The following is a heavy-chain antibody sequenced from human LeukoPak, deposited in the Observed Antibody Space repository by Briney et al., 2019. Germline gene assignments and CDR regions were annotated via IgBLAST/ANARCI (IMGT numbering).Heavy chain of an antibody. J-gene: IGHJ5*02. CDR1: GRSISSYY. Sequence: SETLSLTCTVSGRSISSYYWSWIRQPPGKGLEWIGYIYTSGSTNYNPSLKSRVTISVDTSKNQFSLKLSSVTAADTAVYYCASSGYYGYWFDPWGQGTLVTVSS. V-gene: IGHV4-4*09. D-gene: IGHD3-22*01. CDR3: ASSGYYGYWFDP. CDR2: IYTSGST.